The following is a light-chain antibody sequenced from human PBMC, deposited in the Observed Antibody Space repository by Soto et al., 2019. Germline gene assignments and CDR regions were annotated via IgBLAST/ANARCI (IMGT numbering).Light chain of an antibody. CDR1: QSVTSTY. J-gene: IGKJ4*01. Sequence: EIVLTQSPGTLSLSPGERATLSCRASQSVTSTYLAWYQQKRGQAPRLLIYGVSSRATGIPDRFSGSGSGTAFTLTISRLEPEDYAVYYCQQFDSSLLTFGGGTKVEIK. V-gene: IGKV3-20*01. CDR2: GVS. CDR3: QQFDSSLLT.